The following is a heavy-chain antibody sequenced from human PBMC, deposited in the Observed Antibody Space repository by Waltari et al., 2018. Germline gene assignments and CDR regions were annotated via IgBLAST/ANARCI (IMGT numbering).Heavy chain of an antibody. CDR3: TTGGGRNGMGV. Sequence: EVQVVESGGGLAKPGGSLRLSCVVSGFSFNVAWMSWVGQTPGKGQEWVGRIKSKAAGGTVDYATPVKGRFTISRDDSKNTVYLQMSSLNTDDTAVYYCTTGGGRNGMGVWGQGTTITVSS. D-gene: IGHD3-16*01. CDR2: IKSKAAGGTV. V-gene: IGHV3-15*01. J-gene: IGHJ6*02. CDR1: GFSFNVAW.